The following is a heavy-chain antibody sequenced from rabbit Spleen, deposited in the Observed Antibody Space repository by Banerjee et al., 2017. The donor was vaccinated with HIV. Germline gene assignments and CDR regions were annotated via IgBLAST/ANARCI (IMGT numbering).Heavy chain of an antibody. Sequence: QSLEESGGDLVKPGASLTLTCKASGFSFSSAYDMCWVRQAPGKGLEWIACIYAGTSGTTYYATWAKGRFTISKTSSTTVTLQMTSLTAADTATYFCARDAATSFSSYGMYLWGPGTLVTVS. V-gene: IGHV1S40*01. CDR2: IYAGTSGTT. D-gene: IGHD8-1*01. CDR3: ARDAATSFSSYGMYL. J-gene: IGHJ6*01. CDR1: GFSFSSAYD.